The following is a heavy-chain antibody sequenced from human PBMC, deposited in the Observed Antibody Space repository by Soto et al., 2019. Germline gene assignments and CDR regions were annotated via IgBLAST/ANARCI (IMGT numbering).Heavy chain of an antibody. V-gene: IGHV1-8*01. CDR1: GYTFTSYD. D-gene: IGHD3-3*01. Sequence: ASVKVSCKASGYTFTSYDINCVRQATGQGLEWMGWMNPNSDNTGYAQKFQGRVTMTRNTSISTAYMQLSSLRAEATDVYDCWVRPSPPSTIFGPRQIIHSSYGTDFCGQGPTVTLSS. J-gene: IGHJ6*02. CDR2: MNPNSDNT. CDR3: WVRPSPPSTIFGPRQIIHSSYGTDF.